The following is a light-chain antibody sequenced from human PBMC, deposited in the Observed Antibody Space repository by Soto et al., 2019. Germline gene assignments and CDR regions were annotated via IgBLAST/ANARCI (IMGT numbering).Light chain of an antibody. V-gene: IGLV1-47*01. CDR1: SSNIGSNY. CDR3: AAWDDSLSGV. J-gene: IGLJ3*02. CDR2: RNN. Sequence: QAVVTQPPSASGTPGQRVTISCSGSSSNIGSNYVYWYQQLPGTAPKLLIYRNNQRPSGVPDRFSGSKSGTSASLAISGLRSEDEADYYCAAWDDSLSGVFGGGTKVTV.